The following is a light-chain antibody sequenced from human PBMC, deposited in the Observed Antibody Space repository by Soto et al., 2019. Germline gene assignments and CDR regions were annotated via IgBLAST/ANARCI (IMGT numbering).Light chain of an antibody. CDR2: AAS. CDR3: QQSYSTPRT. V-gene: IGKV1-39*01. Sequence: IQMTQSPSSLSASVGDRVTITCRASQSISSYLNWYQQKPGKAPKLLIDAASSLQSGVPSRFSGSESGTEFTLTISSLQPEYFPTYYCQQSYSTPRTFGQGTKVEIQ. CDR1: QSISSY. J-gene: IGKJ1*01.